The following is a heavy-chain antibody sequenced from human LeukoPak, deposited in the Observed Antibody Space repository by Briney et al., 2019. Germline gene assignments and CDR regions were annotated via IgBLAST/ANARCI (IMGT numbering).Heavy chain of an antibody. D-gene: IGHD3-10*01. CDR1: GFTFSSYA. Sequence: GGSLRLSCAASGFTFSSYAMRWVRQAPGKGLEWVSAISGSGSSTYYAGSVKGRFTISRDNSKNTLYLQMNSLRAEDTAVYYCAKDLMVRGSWSLGGWGQGTLVTVSS. CDR2: ISGSGSST. J-gene: IGHJ4*02. V-gene: IGHV3-23*01. CDR3: AKDLMVRGSWSLGG.